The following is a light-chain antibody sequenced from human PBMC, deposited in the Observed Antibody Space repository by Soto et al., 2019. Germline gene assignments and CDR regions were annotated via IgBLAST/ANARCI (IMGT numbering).Light chain of an antibody. CDR1: QSISSW. Sequence: DIQMTQSPSTLSASVGDRVTITCRASQSISSWLAWYQQKPGKAPRLLIYDASNLERGVPSRFSGSRSGTDFTFTISSLQPEDIATYYCQQYGNLPITFGQGTRLEIK. CDR2: DAS. CDR3: QQYGNLPIT. J-gene: IGKJ5*01. V-gene: IGKV1-33*01.